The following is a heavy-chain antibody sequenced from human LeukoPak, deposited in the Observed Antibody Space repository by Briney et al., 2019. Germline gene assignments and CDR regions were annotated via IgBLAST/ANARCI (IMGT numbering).Heavy chain of an antibody. J-gene: IGHJ4*02. CDR2: ISSSSTI. Sequence: GGSLRLSCAASGFTFSSYSMNWVRQAPGKGLEWVSYISSSSTIYYADSVKGRFTISRDNAKNSLYLQMNSLRDEDTAMYYCASDVVAYTGWYYFDYWGQGTLVTVSS. CDR3: ASDVVAYTGWYYFDY. D-gene: IGHD6-19*01. V-gene: IGHV3-48*02. CDR1: GFTFSSYS.